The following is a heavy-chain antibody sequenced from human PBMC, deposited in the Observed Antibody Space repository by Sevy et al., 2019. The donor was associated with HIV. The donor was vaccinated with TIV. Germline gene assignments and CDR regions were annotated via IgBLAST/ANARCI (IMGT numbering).Heavy chain of an antibody. CDR3: AASRPFYGSGSYYSDY. Sequence: ASVKVSCKASGFTFTSSAVQWVRQARGQRLEWIGWIVVGSGNTNYAQKFQERVTITRDMSTSTAYMELSSLRSEDTVVYYCAASRPFYGSGSYYSDYWGQGTLVTVSS. CDR2: IVVGSGNT. V-gene: IGHV1-58*01. CDR1: GFTFTSSA. D-gene: IGHD3-10*01. J-gene: IGHJ4*02.